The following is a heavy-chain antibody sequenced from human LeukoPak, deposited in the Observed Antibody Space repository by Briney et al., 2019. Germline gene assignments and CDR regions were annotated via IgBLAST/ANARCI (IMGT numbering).Heavy chain of an antibody. Sequence: GGSLRLSCAASGFTFSTYAMSWVRQAPGKGLEWVSDITGTGGRTYYADSVKGRFTISRDNSKNTVDLLMNSLRAEDTAIYYCARDVPYYYDSSGYYSPFDCWGQGTLVTVSS. CDR3: ARDVPYYYDSSGYYSPFDC. J-gene: IGHJ4*02. CDR1: GFTFSTYA. D-gene: IGHD3-22*01. CDR2: ITGTGGRT. V-gene: IGHV3-23*01.